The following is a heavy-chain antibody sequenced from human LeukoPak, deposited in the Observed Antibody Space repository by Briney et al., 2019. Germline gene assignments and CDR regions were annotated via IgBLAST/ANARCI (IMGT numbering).Heavy chain of an antibody. CDR3: ARNFYASSGYYLDDFYFDF. CDR1: GASIISDTYY. CDR2: IYYSGST. Sequence: SETLSLTCTVSGASIISDTYYWGWIRQPPGKGLEWIGSIYYSGSTYNSPSLKSRVTMSVDTSTNQFSLKLISVTAADTALYYCARNFYASSGYYLDDFYFDFWGQGTLVTVSS. V-gene: IGHV4-39*07. J-gene: IGHJ4*02. D-gene: IGHD3-22*01.